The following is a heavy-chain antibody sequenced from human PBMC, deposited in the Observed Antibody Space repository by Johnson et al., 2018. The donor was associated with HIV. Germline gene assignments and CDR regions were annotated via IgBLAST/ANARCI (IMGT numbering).Heavy chain of an antibody. V-gene: IGHV3-30*18. CDR1: GFTVSSNY. Sequence: VQLVESGGGLLQPGGSLRLSCAASGFTVSSNYMSWVRQAPGKGLEWVAVMSYDGSNKYYANSVKGRFTISRDNSKNTLYLQMGSLRAEDTAVYYCAKDDQNYYGSGSYYDAFDIWGQGTMVTVSS. J-gene: IGHJ3*02. CDR3: AKDDQNYYGSGSYYDAFDI. D-gene: IGHD3-10*01. CDR2: MSYDGSNK.